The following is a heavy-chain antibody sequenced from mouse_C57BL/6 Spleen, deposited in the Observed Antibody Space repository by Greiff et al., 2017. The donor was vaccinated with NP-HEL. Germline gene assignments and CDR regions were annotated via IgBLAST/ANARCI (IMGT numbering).Heavy chain of an antibody. CDR2: IWSGGST. V-gene: IGHV2-2*01. CDR1: GFSLTSYG. J-gene: IGHJ3*01. CDR3: VHGGFAY. Sequence: VKLVESGPGLVQPSQSLSITCTVSGFSLTSYGVHWVRQSPGKGLEWLGVIWSGGSTDYNAAFISRLSISKDNSKSQVFFKMNSLQADDTAIYYCVHGGFAYWGQGTLVTVSA.